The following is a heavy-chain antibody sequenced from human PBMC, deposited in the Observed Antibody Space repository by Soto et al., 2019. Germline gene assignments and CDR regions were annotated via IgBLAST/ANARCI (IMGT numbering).Heavy chain of an antibody. CDR1: GGSISSDYW. V-gene: IGHV4-4*02. CDR3: ARGRDGYNYKSSYYFDY. Sequence: SETLSLTCAVSGGSISSDYWWIWVRQAPGKGLEWIGEIYHTGGTNSNPSLESRVTISVDKSENQFSLKLNSLTAADTAVYYCARGRDGYNYKSSYYFDYWGQGTLVTVSS. D-gene: IGHD5-12*01. J-gene: IGHJ4*02. CDR2: IYHTGGT.